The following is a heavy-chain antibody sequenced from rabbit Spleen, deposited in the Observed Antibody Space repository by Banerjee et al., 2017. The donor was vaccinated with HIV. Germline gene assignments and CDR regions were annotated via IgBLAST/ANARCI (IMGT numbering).Heavy chain of an antibody. D-gene: IGHD1-1*01. J-gene: IGHJ6*01. Sequence: VESGGDLVKPVASLTLTCTASGFSFSNKAVMCWVRQAPGKGLQWIACINAVTGKAVYASWAKGRFTFSKTSSTTVTLQMTSLTAADMATYFCARYTSHNGDYDLWGPGTLVTVS. V-gene: IGHV1S40*01. CDR3: ARYTSHNGDYDL. CDR1: GFSFSNKAV. CDR2: INAVTGKA.